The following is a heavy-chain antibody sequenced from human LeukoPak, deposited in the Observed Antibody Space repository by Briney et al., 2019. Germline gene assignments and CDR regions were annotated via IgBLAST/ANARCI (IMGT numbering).Heavy chain of an antibody. Sequence: GGSLRLSCAASGFTFSSYWMHWVRQAPGKGLVWVSRIRSDGSSTTYADSVKGRFTISRDNTKNTLYLQMNSLRADDTAVYYCASFMTTVTIPDYWGQGTLVTVSS. V-gene: IGHV3-74*01. CDR1: GFTFSSYW. D-gene: IGHD4-17*01. CDR2: IRSDGSST. J-gene: IGHJ4*02. CDR3: ASFMTTVTIPDY.